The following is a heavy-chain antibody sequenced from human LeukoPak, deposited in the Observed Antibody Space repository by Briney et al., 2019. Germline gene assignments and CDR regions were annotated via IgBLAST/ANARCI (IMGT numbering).Heavy chain of an antibody. CDR3: AKANEYSSGWYYY. CDR1: GFIFSNYA. V-gene: IGHV3-23*01. Sequence: PGGPLRLSCAASGFIFSNYAMNWVRQAPGKGLEWVSGISGGAGSTYYADSVKGRFTISRDNSKNTLYLQMNSLTAEDTAVYFCAKANEYSSGWYYYWGQGTLVTVSS. CDR2: ISGGAGST. J-gene: IGHJ4*02. D-gene: IGHD6-19*01.